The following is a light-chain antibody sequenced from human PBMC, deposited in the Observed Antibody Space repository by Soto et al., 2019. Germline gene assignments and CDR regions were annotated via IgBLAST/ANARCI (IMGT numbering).Light chain of an antibody. CDR3: SSFTTSTSDV. V-gene: IGLV2-14*03. CDR2: DVS. CDR1: SSDVGAYDY. Sequence: QSALTQPASVSGSPGQSITISCTGTSSDVGAYDYVSWYQQHPGEVPKLMNFDVSDRPSGVSNRFSGSKSGNTASLTISGLQAEDEADYYCSSFTTSTSDVFGTGTKVTVL. J-gene: IGLJ1*01.